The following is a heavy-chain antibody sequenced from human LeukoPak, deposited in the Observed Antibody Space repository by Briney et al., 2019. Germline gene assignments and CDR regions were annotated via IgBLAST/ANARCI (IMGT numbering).Heavy chain of an antibody. J-gene: IGHJ6*02. V-gene: IGHV3-74*01. CDR2: IYSDGSST. CDR1: GFTFSSYW. CDR3: ARARTYDSGGLYYYYYAMDV. D-gene: IGHD3-22*01. Sequence: GGSLRLSCAASGFTFSSYWMHWVRQAPGKGLVWVSRIYSDGSSTNYADSVKGRFTISRDNAKNSLFLQMNTLRAEDTAVYYCARARTYDSGGLYYYYYAMDVWGQGTTVTVSS.